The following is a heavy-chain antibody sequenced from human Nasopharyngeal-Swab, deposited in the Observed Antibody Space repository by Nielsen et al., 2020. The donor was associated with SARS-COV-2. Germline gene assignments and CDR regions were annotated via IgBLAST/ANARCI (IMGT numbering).Heavy chain of an antibody. V-gene: IGHV3-21*01. D-gene: IGHD2-15*01. CDR2: ISSSTTYI. J-gene: IGHJ4*02. Sequence: WIRQPPGKGLEWVSSISSSTTYIYYADSVKGRFTISRDNAKNSLHLQMNSLRAEDTAVYYCASEGTYCSGGSCYVYWGQGTLVTVSS. CDR3: ASEGTYCSGGSCYVY.